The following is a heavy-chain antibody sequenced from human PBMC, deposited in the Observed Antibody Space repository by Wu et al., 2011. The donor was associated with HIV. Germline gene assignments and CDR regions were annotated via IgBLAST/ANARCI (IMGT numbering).Heavy chain of an antibody. CDR1: GGSFSSYA. D-gene: IGHD1-26*01. CDR3: ARERPQVGXDEPGRSFDI. J-gene: IGHJ3*02. Sequence: QVQLVQSGAEVKKPGSSVKVSCKASGGSFSSYAISWVRQAPGQGLEWMGRIIAIFGPANYAQNFQGRVTITADESMTTAYMELNSLRSEDTAVYYCARERPQVGXDEPGRSFDIWGQGTTVTVSS. CDR2: IIAIFGPA. V-gene: IGHV1-69*15.